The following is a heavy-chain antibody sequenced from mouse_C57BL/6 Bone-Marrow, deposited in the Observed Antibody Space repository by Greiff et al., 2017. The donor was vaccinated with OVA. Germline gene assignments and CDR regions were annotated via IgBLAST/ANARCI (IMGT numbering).Heavy chain of an antibody. J-gene: IGHJ1*03. D-gene: IGHD1-1*01. CDR3: ARYYYGSSPYWYFDV. Sequence: VQLQQSGPELVKPGASVKISCKASGYTFTDYYMNWVKQSHGKSLEWIGDINPNNGGTSYNQKFKGKATLTVDKSSSTAYMELRSLTSEDSAVYYCARYYYGSSPYWYFDVWGTGTTVTVSS. V-gene: IGHV1-26*01. CDR2: INPNNGGT. CDR1: GYTFTDYY.